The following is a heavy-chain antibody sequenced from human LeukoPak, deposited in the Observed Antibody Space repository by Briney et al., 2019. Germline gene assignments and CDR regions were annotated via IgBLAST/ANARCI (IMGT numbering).Heavy chain of an antibody. CDR3: AREDVDIAVAASGAFDI. J-gene: IGHJ3*02. Sequence: SGGSLRLSCAASGFTVSSNYMNWVRQAPGKGLVWVSRIISDGSSTSYADSVKGRFTISRDNAKNTLYLQMKSLRAEDTAVYYCAREDVDIAVAASGAFDIWGQGTMVTVSS. V-gene: IGHV3-74*01. CDR1: GFTVSSNY. D-gene: IGHD6-19*01. CDR2: IISDGSST.